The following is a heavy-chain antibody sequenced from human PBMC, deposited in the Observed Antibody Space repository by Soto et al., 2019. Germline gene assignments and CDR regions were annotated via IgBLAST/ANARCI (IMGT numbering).Heavy chain of an antibody. CDR1: GGTFSSYS. J-gene: IGHJ4*02. V-gene: IGHV1-69*01. D-gene: IGHD1-26*01. CDR2: IIPIFGTA. CDR3: ARAGGRHSGGIDY. Sequence: QVQLVQSGAEVKKPGSSVKVSCKASGGTFSSYSINWVRQAPGQGLEWMGEIIPIFGTANYAQTFRGRVTITADESTSTAYMELSSLRSEDTAVYYCARAGGRHSGGIDYWGQGTLVTVSS.